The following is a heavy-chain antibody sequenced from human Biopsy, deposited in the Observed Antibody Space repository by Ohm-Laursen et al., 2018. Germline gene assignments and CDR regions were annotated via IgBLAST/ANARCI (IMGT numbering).Heavy chain of an antibody. CDR3: AKHGSGWTGDDALHI. V-gene: IGHV4-59*08. CDR2: IPYSGST. Sequence: SDTLSLTCTVSGGSISGPSWSWIRQAPGRGLEWGGYIPYSGSTSNNPSLKSRIPISVDTSKNQISLKVAYLTAADTAVYYCAKHGSGWTGDDALHIWGQGTMVTVSS. CDR1: GGSISGPS. J-gene: IGHJ3*02. D-gene: IGHD6-19*01.